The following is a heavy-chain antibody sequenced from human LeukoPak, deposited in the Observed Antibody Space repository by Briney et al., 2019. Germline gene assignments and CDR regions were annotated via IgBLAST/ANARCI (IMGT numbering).Heavy chain of an antibody. CDR2: INPNSGGT. CDR1: GYTFTGYY. J-gene: IGHJ4*02. D-gene: IGHD6-19*01. V-gene: IGHV1-2*06. Sequence: ASVKVSCKASGYTFTGYYMHWVRQALGQGLKWMGRINPNSGGTNYAQKFQGRVTMTRDTSISTAYMELSRLRSDDTAVYYCARASDSSGWYEFDYWGQGTLVTVSS. CDR3: ARASDSSGWYEFDY.